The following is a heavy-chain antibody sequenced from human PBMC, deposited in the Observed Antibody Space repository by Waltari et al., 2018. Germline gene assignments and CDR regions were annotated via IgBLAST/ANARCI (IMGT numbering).Heavy chain of an antibody. CDR2: IKSKTDGGTT. Sequence: EVQLVESGGGLVKPGGSLRLSCAASGFTFSNAWMSWVRQAPGKGLEGVGRIKSKTDGGTTDYAAPVKGRFTISRDDSKNTLYLQMNSLKTEDTAVYYCTTVSEVTPGPSYWGQGTLVTVSS. J-gene: IGHJ4*02. CDR1: GFTFSNAW. CDR3: TTVSEVTPGPSY. V-gene: IGHV3-15*01. D-gene: IGHD4-4*01.